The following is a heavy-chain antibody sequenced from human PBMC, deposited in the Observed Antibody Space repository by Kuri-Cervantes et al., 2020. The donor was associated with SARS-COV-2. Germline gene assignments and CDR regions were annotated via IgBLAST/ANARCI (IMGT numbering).Heavy chain of an antibody. J-gene: IGHJ6*03. CDR1: GVSISSSSYY. D-gene: IGHD3-3*01. Sequence: ESLKISCAVSGVSISSSSYYWSWIRQPPGKGLEWIGEINHSGSTNYNPSLKSRVTISVDTSKNQFSLKLSSVTAADTAVYYCARILKGDFLSGYYIKKYDYYYMDVWGKGTTVTVSS. CDR3: ARILKGDFLSGYYIKKYDYYYMDV. V-gene: IGHV4-39*07. CDR2: INHSGST.